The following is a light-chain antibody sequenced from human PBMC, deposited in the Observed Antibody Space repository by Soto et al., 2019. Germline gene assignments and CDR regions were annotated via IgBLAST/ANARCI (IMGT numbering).Light chain of an antibody. CDR2: GAS. CDR3: HQYGSSPWT. Sequence: EIVLTQSPGTLSLSPGERATLACRASQSVSSNYLAWYQQKPGQAPRPLIYGASSRATGIPDRFSGSGAGTDFTLTISRLESEDFAVYYCHQYGSSPWTFGQGTKMEIK. V-gene: IGKV3-20*01. J-gene: IGKJ1*01. CDR1: QSVSSNY.